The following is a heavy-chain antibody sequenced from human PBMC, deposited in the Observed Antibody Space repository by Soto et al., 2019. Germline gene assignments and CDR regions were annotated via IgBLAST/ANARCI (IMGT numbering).Heavy chain of an antibody. D-gene: IGHD6-13*01. CDR1: GYTFTSYD. CDR2: MNPNSGNT. Sequence: QVQLVQSGAEVKKPGASVKVSCKASGYTFTSYDITWVRQATGQGLEWMGWMNPNSGNTGYAQKFQGRVTMTRNTSINTAYMQLSSLRSEDTAVYYCARGLSSSWPNWYFDLWGRGTLVTVSS. J-gene: IGHJ2*01. CDR3: ARGLSSSWPNWYFDL. V-gene: IGHV1-8*01.